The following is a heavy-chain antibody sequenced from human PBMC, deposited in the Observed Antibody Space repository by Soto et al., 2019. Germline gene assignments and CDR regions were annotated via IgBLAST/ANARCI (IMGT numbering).Heavy chain of an antibody. V-gene: IGHV3-23*01. CDR1: GLTFSSYA. Sequence: GASLRLSCAASGLTFSSYAMSWVRQAPGEGLEWVSAISGSGGSTYYADSVKGRFTISRDNSKNTLYLQMNSLRAEDTAVYYCANQQWQAPDYWGQGNPVTVSS. D-gene: IGHD6-19*01. CDR3: ANQQWQAPDY. J-gene: IGHJ4*02. CDR2: ISGSGGST.